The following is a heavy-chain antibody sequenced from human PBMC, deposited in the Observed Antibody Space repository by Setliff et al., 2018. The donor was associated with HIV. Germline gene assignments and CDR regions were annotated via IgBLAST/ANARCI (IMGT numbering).Heavy chain of an antibody. J-gene: IGHJ4*02. CDR1: GGTFSSYA. D-gene: IGHD5-12*01. CDR2: IIPIFGTA. CDR3: AGSMVATGFDY. Sequence: ASVKVSCKASGGTFSSYAISWVRQAPGQGLEWMGRIIPIFGTANYAQKFQGRVTITADKSTSTAYMELSSLRSEDTAVYYCAGSMVATGFDYWGQGTLVTVSS. V-gene: IGHV1-69*06.